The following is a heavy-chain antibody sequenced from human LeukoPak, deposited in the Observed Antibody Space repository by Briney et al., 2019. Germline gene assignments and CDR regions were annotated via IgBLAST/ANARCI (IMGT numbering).Heavy chain of an antibody. CDR3: ARDLNWGFDY. V-gene: IGHV3-21*01. J-gene: IGHJ4*02. CDR1: GFTFSDYS. D-gene: IGHD7-27*01. Sequence: GGSLRLSCAASGFTFSDYSMNWVRQAPGRGLEWVSNIRRDSSDKCYADSVKGRFTISRDNAKNSLFLHMDSLRVEDTAFYYCARDLNWGFDYWGQGAQVTVSS. CDR2: IRRDSSDK.